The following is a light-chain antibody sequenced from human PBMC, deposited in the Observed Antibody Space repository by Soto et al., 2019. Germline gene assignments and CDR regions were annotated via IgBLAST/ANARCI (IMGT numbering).Light chain of an antibody. CDR1: QTVGSY. CDR3: QQRRNWPT. J-gene: IGKJ1*01. Sequence: EIGLTQSPATLSLTPGERATLSFRASQTVGSYLAWFRQTPGQAPRLLIYDTSIRATGIPARFSGSGSGTDFTLTISSLEPEDFAVYYCQQRRNWPTFGQGTKVDIK. CDR2: DTS. V-gene: IGKV3-11*01.